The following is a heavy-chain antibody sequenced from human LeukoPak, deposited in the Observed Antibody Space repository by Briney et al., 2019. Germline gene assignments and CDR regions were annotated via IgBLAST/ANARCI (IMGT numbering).Heavy chain of an antibody. Sequence: KPSDTLSPNCAVYGGSFSGYYWSWIRQPPGKGLEWIGEINHSGGTNYNPSLKSRVTISVDTSKNQFSLKLSSVTAADTAVYYCARGGRWLQFRPFDYWGQGTLVTVSS. J-gene: IGHJ4*02. CDR2: INHSGGT. D-gene: IGHD5-24*01. CDR3: ARGGRWLQFRPFDY. V-gene: IGHV4-34*01. CDR1: GGSFSGYY.